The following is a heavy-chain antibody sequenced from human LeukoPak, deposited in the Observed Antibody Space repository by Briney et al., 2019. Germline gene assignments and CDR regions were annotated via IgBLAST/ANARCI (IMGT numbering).Heavy chain of an antibody. Sequence: PGGSLRLSCAASGFTFSSYGMHWVRQAPGQGLEWVAIIWYDGSNKYYADSVKGRFTISRDNSKNTLYLQMNSLRAEDTAVYYCAKGDQLQDYWGQGTLVTVSS. V-gene: IGHV3-33*06. CDR1: GFTFSSYG. J-gene: IGHJ4*02. CDR3: AKGDQLQDY. D-gene: IGHD2-2*01. CDR2: IWYDGSNK.